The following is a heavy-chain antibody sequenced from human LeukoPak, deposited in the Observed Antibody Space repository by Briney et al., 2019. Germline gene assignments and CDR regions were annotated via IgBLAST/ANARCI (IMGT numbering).Heavy chain of an antibody. Sequence: SETLSLTCAVYGGSFSGYYWSGIRQPPGKGLEWIGEINHSGSTNYNPSLKSRVTISVDTSKNQFSLKLSSVTAADTAVYYCARGGDIVVVPAARSNWFDPWGQGTLVTVST. J-gene: IGHJ5*02. V-gene: IGHV4-34*01. CDR1: GGSFSGYY. D-gene: IGHD2-2*01. CDR3: ARGGDIVVVPAARSNWFDP. CDR2: INHSGST.